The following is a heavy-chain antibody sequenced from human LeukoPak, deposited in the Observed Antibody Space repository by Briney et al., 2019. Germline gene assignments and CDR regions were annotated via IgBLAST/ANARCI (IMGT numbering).Heavy chain of an antibody. V-gene: IGHV1-69*13. CDR3: ASNIAVAGTNWFDP. D-gene: IGHD6-19*01. CDR2: IIPIFGTA. CDR1: GGTFSSYA. J-gene: IGHJ5*02. Sequence: SVKVSCKASGGTFSSYAISWVRQAPGQGLEWMGGIIPIFGTANYAQKFQGRVTITADESTSTAYMELSSLRSEDTAVYYCASNIAVAGTNWFDPWGQGTLVTVSS.